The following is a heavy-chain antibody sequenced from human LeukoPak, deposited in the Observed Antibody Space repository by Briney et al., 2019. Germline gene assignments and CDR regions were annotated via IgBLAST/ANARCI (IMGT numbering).Heavy chain of an antibody. D-gene: IGHD4-11*01. CDR2: IIPMFGAT. V-gene: IGHV1-69*05. Sequence: SVKVSCKASGGIFSSYGINWVRQAPGQGLEWMGRIIPMFGATNYAQKFQGRVTVTTDESTSTAYMELSSLRSEDTAVYYCARGAYSDYIFDYWGQGTLVTVSS. J-gene: IGHJ4*02. CDR3: ARGAYSDYIFDY. CDR1: GGIFSSYG.